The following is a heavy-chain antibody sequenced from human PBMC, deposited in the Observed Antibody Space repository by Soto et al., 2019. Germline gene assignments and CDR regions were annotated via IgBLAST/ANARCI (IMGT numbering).Heavy chain of an antibody. J-gene: IGHJ4*02. Sequence: QITLKESGPTLVRPTQTLTLTCTFSGFSLTTSGVGVGWIRQPPGKALEWLAVIYWDDDKRYSSSLKSRLTITKDPSKIQGVLTMTNMDPVDTATYYCAHHPYYGLGSYSFDYWGQGTPVTVSS. D-gene: IGHD3-10*01. CDR2: IYWDDDK. CDR3: AHHPYYGLGSYSFDY. CDR1: GFSLTTSGVG. V-gene: IGHV2-5*02.